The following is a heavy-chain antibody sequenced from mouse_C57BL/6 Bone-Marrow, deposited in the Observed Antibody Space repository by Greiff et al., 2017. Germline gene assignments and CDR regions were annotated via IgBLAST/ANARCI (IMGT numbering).Heavy chain of an antibody. CDR1: GYAFSSSW. V-gene: IGHV1-82*01. J-gene: IGHJ3*01. Sequence: VQLKQSGPELVKPGASVKISCKASGYAFSSSWMNWVKQRPGKGLEWIGRIYPGDGDTNYNGKFKGKATLTADKSSSTAYMQLSSLTAEDSAVYFCARSLLGAYWGQGTLVTVSA. CDR2: IYPGDGDT. D-gene: IGHD3-1*01. CDR3: ARSLLGAY.